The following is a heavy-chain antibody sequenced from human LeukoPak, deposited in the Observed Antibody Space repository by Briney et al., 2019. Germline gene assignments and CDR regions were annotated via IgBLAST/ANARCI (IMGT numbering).Heavy chain of an antibody. Sequence: SETLSLTCTVSGGSISSSSYYWDWIRQPPGKGLEWIGSIYYSGTTYYNPSLNSRVTISVDTSKNRFSLKLTSVTAADTAMYYCAREISDGRDSSSWYSRFRKWFDPWGQGTLVTVSS. D-gene: IGHD6-13*01. CDR3: AREISDGRDSSSWYSRFRKWFDP. J-gene: IGHJ5*02. CDR2: IYYSGTT. V-gene: IGHV4-39*07. CDR1: GGSISSSSYY.